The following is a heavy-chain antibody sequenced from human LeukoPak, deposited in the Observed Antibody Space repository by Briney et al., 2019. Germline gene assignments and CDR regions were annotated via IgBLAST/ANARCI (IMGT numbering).Heavy chain of an antibody. J-gene: IGHJ4*02. V-gene: IGHV4-34*01. CDR2: INHSGST. CDR1: GGSFSGYY. D-gene: IGHD6-13*01. Sequence: SETLSLTCAVYGGSFSGYYWSWIRQPPGKGLEWIGEINHSGSTNYNPSLKSRVTISVDTSKNQFSLKLSSVTAADTAVYYCARQPGSSWYRLDYWGQGTLVTVSS. CDR3: ARQPGSSWYRLDY.